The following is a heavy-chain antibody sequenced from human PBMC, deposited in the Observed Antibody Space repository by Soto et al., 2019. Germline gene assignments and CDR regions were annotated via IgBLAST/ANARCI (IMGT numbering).Heavy chain of an antibody. Sequence: PGGSLRLSCAASGFTFTSYAMGWVRQAPGKGLEWVSVISSGGSTYYADSVRGRFTISRDNSKDTLSLQMNSLRAEDTAVYYCAKRRGAGGHFDYWGQGALVTVPQ. D-gene: IGHD2-15*01. CDR1: GFTFTSYA. CDR3: AKRRGAGGHFDY. CDR2: ISSGGST. J-gene: IGHJ4*02. V-gene: IGHV3-23*01.